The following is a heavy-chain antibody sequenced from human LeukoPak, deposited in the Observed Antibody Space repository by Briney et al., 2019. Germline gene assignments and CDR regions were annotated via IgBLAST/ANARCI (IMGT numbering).Heavy chain of an antibody. CDR1: GFSFSNCS. CDR3: TTNDAFDI. V-gene: IGHV3-21*03. Sequence: GGSLRLSCAASGFSFSNCSMNWVRQAPGKGLEWVSSISSSSTYIYYADSLEGRFTISRDNVRNSLYLQMNSLRAEDTAVYYCTTNDAFDIWGQGTMVIVSS. J-gene: IGHJ3*02. CDR2: ISSSSTYI. D-gene: IGHD1-14*01.